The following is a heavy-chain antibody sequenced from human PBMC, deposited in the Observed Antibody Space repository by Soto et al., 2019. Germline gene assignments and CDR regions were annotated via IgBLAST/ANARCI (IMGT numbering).Heavy chain of an antibody. D-gene: IGHD2-8*02. CDR3: ASDGVEVYTGFDY. CDR2: INPAGGGGP. J-gene: IGHJ4*02. Sequence: QVQLVQSGAEVRKPGASVKVSCKASGYTFTSYQMHWVRQAPGQGLEWMGRINPAGGGGPTYAQKCQGRVTMTRDTSTSTLYMELSSLRSEDTAVYYCASDGVEVYTGFDYWGQGTLVTVSS. CDR1: GYTFTSYQ. V-gene: IGHV1-46*01.